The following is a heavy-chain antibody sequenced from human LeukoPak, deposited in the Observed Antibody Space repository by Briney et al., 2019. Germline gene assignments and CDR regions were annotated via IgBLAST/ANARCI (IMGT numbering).Heavy chain of an antibody. CDR1: GGSLSSYY. V-gene: IGHV4-59*01. J-gene: IGHJ4*02. CDR3: AGREYYYDSSGSARDY. D-gene: IGHD3-22*01. CDR2: IYYSGST. Sequence: PSETLSLTCTVSGGSLSSYYWSWIRQPPGKGLEWIGYIYYSGSTNYNPSLKSRVTISVDTSKNQFSLKLSSVTAADTAVYYCAGREYYYDSSGSARDYWGQGTLVTVSS.